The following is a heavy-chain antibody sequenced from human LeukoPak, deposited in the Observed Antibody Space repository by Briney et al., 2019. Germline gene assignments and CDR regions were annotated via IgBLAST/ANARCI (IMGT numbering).Heavy chain of an antibody. V-gene: IGHV3-30*02. CDR2: MRYDGKNE. CDR3: AKDLNTVVMQYFDS. CDR1: GFPFSSYG. J-gene: IGHJ4*02. D-gene: IGHD2-21*01. Sequence: GGSLRLSCTLSGFPFSSYGMHGVRQTPGRGLEWVAFMRYDGKNEYYADSVKGRFTIAREDSHSTVHLHMKDLRPDDAAVYFCAKDLNTVVMQYFDSWGQGTLVSVSS.